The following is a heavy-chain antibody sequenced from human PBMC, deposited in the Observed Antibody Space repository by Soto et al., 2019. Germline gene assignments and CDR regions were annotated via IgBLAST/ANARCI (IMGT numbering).Heavy chain of an antibody. Sequence: QVQLVQSGAEVKKPGSSVRVSCKASGGTLRNYGISWVRQAPGQGLEWMGGIIPVFGTANYAQKFQGRVTITADECTSTVYMDVTCRRSEDTAVYYCSRGDATKIVVTTYYGMDVWGQGTTVTVSS. D-gene: IGHD4-17*01. V-gene: IGHV1-69*12. CDR2: IIPVFGTA. CDR3: SRGDATKIVVTTYYGMDV. J-gene: IGHJ6*02. CDR1: GGTLRNYG.